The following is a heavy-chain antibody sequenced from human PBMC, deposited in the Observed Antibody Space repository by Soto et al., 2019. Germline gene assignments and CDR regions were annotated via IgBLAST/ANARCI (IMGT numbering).Heavy chain of an antibody. CDR3: VEHRDCSSVTCPPGHSFDG. Sequence: PGGSLRLSCTASGFTFSTYAMTWVRQAPGKGLEWVSTVTGNSALTFYTDAVKGRSTISRDNSKNSLYLQLNSLTAEDTAIYYCVEHRDCSSVTCPPGHSFDGWGQGTLVTVSS. J-gene: IGHJ5*02. D-gene: IGHD2-2*01. CDR2: VTGNSALT. V-gene: IGHV3-23*01. CDR1: GFTFSTYA.